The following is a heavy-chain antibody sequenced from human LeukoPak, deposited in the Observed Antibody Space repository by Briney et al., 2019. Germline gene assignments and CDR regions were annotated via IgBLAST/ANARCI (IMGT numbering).Heavy chain of an antibody. V-gene: IGHV1-18*01. Sequence: ASVTVSCTASGYTFTSYGISWVRQAPGQGLEGMGWISAYNGNTNYAQKLQGRVTMTTDTSTSTAYMELRSLRSDDTAVYYCARDSATIINWFDPWGQGTLVTVSS. CDR3: ARDSATIINWFDP. D-gene: IGHD5-12*01. CDR2: ISAYNGNT. J-gene: IGHJ5*02. CDR1: GYTFTSYG.